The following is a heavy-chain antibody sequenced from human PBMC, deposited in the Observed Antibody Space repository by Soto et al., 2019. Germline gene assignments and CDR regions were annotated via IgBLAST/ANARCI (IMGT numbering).Heavy chain of an antibody. CDR3: ARLSRASFALDV. CDR1: GYSFTSYW. CDR2: IYPGDSDT. D-gene: IGHD3-16*01. Sequence: GESLKISCKGSGYSFTSYWIGWVRQKPGKGLEWMGIIYPGDSDTRYSPSFQGQVTISADKSISIAYLQWSSLKASDSAVYYCARLSRASFALDVWGQGTTVTVSS. V-gene: IGHV5-51*01. J-gene: IGHJ6*02.